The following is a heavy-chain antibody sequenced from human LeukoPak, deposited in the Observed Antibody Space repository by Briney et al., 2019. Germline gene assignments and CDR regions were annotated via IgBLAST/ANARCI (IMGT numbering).Heavy chain of an antibody. CDR3: VSHFDTFDV. J-gene: IGHJ3*01. V-gene: IGHV3-64D*06. Sequence: PGGSLRLSCSGSGMSFDFFAIHWVRQAPDKGPEYVAAIRWNGFDTHYTDSVRGRFIISRDTSKNTVYLQMNSLRPVHTAIYYCVSHFDTFDVWGQGTPVTVSS. CDR1: GMSFDFFA. CDR2: IRWNGFDT.